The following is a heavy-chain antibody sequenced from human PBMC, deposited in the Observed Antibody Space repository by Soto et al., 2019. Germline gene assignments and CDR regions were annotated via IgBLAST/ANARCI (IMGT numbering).Heavy chain of an antibody. CDR3: ARIPTVTTRRSGAFDI. V-gene: IGHV4-34*01. J-gene: IGHJ3*02. CDR2: INHSGST. CDR1: GGSFSGYC. Sequence: SETLSLTCAVYGGSFSGYCWSWIRQPPGKGLEWIGEINHSGSTNYNPSLKSRVTISVDTSKNQFSLKLSSVTAADTAVYYCARIPTVTTRRSGAFDIWGQGTMVTVSS. D-gene: IGHD4-17*01.